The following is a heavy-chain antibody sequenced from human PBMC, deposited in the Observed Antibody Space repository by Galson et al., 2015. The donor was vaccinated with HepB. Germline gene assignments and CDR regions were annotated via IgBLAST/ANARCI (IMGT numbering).Heavy chain of an antibody. CDR3: ARHPRTPKVIASLRGDILTGYFDY. Sequence: SLRLSCAASGFTFSSYAMSWVRQAPGKGLEWVSAISGSGGSTYYADSVKGRFTISRDNSKNTLYLQMNSLRAEDTAVYYCARHPRTPKVIASLRGDILTGYFDYWGQGTLVTVSS. D-gene: IGHD3-9*01. CDR1: GFTFSSYA. V-gene: IGHV3-23*01. J-gene: IGHJ4*02. CDR2: ISGSGGST.